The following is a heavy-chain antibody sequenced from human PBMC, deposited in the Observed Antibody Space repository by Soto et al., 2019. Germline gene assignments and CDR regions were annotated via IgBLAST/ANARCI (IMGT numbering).Heavy chain of an antibody. CDR2: IWYDGSNK. CDR1: GFTFSNYG. Sequence: QVQLVESGGGVVQPGRSLRVSCAASGFTFSNYGIHWVRQAPGKGLEWVAIIWYDGSNKYYADSVKGRFTISRDNSKNTVYLQMNSLRAEDTAVYYCARDGSYNYYYGMDVWGQGTTVTVSS. J-gene: IGHJ6*02. D-gene: IGHD1-26*01. CDR3: ARDGSYNYYYGMDV. V-gene: IGHV3-33*01.